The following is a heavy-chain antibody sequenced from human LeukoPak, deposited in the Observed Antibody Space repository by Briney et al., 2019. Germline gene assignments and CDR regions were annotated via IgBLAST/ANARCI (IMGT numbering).Heavy chain of an antibody. CDR3: ARSGWHSSGYPVTFDY. CDR1: GGSISSGSYY. D-gene: IGHD3-22*01. Sequence: PSETLSLTCTVSGGSISSGSYYWSRIRQPAGKGLEWIGRIYTSGSTNYNPSLKSRVTISVDTSKNQFSLKLSSVTAADTAVYYCARSGWHSSGYPVTFDYWGQGTLVTVSS. V-gene: IGHV4-61*02. J-gene: IGHJ4*02. CDR2: IYTSGST.